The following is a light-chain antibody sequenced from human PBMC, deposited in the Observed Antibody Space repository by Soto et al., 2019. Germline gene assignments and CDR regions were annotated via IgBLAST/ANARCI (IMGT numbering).Light chain of an antibody. CDR2: TLS. CDR1: QSLLDSDDGNTY. J-gene: IGKJ2*01. CDR3: MQRLDFPYT. Sequence: DIVMTQTALSLPVTPGEPASISCRSSQSLLDSDDGNTYLDWYLQRPGQSPHLLIYTLSNRASGVQDRISGSGSGPAFTQTSSSVEAEGVGVYYCMQRLDFPYTFGQGTKLQIK. V-gene: IGKV2-40*01.